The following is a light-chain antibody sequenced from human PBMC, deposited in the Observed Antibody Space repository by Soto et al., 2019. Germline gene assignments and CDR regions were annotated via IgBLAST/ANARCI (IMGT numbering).Light chain of an antibody. CDR2: AAS. J-gene: IGKJ1*01. V-gene: IGKV1-9*01. Sequence: DIQLTQSPSFLSASVGDRVTITCRASQGISSYLAWYQQKPGKAPELLIYAASTLQSGVPSRFSGSGSGTDFTPTISSLQPEDSATYYCQQLNTYPPWTFGQGTKVEIK. CDR1: QGISSY. CDR3: QQLNTYPPWT.